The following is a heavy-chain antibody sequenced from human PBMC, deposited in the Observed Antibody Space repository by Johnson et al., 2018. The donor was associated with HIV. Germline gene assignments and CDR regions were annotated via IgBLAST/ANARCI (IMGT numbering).Heavy chain of an antibody. Sequence: EVLLLESGGGLVQPGGSLRLSCAASGFTFSSYAMSWVRQAPGKGLEWVSAISGSGGSTYYADSVKGRFTISRDNSKNTLYLQMNSLRAEDTAVYYCARDAERSSDYPPDAFDIWGQGTMVTVSS. CDR3: ARDAERSSDYPPDAFDI. CDR1: GFTFSSYA. J-gene: IGHJ3*02. CDR2: ISGSGGST. V-gene: IGHV3-23*01. D-gene: IGHD3-22*01.